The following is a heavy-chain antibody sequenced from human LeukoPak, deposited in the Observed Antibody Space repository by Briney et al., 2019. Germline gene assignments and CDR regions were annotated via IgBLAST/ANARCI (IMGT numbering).Heavy chain of an antibody. Sequence: PTETLSLTCAVYGGSFSGYYWSWIRQPPGKGLEWIGYIYHSGSTYYNPSLKSRVTISVDRSKNQFSLKLSSVTAADTAVYYCARGDYYDSSGYYYVPYYFDYWGQGTLVTVSS. CDR2: IYHSGST. D-gene: IGHD3-22*01. CDR3: ARGDYYDSSGYYYVPYYFDY. CDR1: GGSFSGYY. J-gene: IGHJ4*02. V-gene: IGHV4-34*01.